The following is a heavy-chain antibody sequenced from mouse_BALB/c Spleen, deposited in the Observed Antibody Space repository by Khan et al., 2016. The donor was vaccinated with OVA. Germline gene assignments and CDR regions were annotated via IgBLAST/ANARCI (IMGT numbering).Heavy chain of an antibody. CDR2: ISLKSDDYVT. V-gene: IGHV6-6*02. CDR1: GFTFSNYW. Sequence: EVKLEESGGGLVQPGGSMKLSCVASGFTFSNYWMYWVRQSPEKGLEWVADISLKSDDYVTHYAESVKGRFTISGDDSKSSVYLQVTNLRAEDTGMYYCWILLWGQGTTLTVSS. J-gene: IGHJ2*01. CDR3: WILL.